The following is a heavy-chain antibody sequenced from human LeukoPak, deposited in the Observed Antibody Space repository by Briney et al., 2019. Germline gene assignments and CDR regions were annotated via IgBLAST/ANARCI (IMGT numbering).Heavy chain of an antibody. D-gene: IGHD2-2*02. Sequence: GASVKVSCKASGYTFTSYGISWVRQAPGQGLEWMGWISAYNGNTNYAQKLQGRVTMTTDTSTSTAYMELRSLRSDDTAVYYCARDFPDIVVVPAAISLYYYMDVWGKGTTVTVSS. CDR1: GYTFTSYG. J-gene: IGHJ6*03. CDR3: ARDFPDIVVVPAAISLYYYMDV. CDR2: ISAYNGNT. V-gene: IGHV1-18*01.